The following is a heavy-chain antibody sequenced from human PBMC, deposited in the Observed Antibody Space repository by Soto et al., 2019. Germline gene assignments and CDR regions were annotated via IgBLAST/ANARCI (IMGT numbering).Heavy chain of an antibody. D-gene: IGHD1-20*01. CDR3: VRYSWNDKNFDY. V-gene: IGHV3-23*01. CDR2: ISGSGGST. J-gene: IGHJ4*02. Sequence: EVQLLDSGGGLVQPGGSLRLSCAASGFTFSSYAMSWVRQAPGKGVEWVSAISGSGGSTYYADSVKGRFAISRDNSKNTVYLQMNSLRAEDTAVCDYVRYSWNDKNFDYWGQGTLVTVSS. CDR1: GFTFSSYA.